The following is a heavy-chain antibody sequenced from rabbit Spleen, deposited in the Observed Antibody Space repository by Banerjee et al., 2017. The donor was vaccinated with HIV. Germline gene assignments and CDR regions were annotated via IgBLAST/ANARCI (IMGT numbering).Heavy chain of an antibody. D-gene: IGHD1-1*01. V-gene: IGHV1S45*01. CDR1: GFTLSSSYW. Sequence: QEQLEESGGGLVKPGASLTLTCTASGFTLSSSYWICWVRQAPGKGLEWIGCIYTGSGSTYYASWAKGRFTISKTSSTTVTLQMTSLTAADTATYFCARDDTGSNGYFLDLWGPGTLVTVS. CDR2: IYTGSGST. CDR3: ARDDTGSNGYFLDL. J-gene: IGHJ4*01.